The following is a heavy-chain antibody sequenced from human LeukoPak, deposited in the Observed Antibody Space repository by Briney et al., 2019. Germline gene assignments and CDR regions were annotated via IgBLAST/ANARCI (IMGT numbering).Heavy chain of an antibody. CDR3: ANSHSVVMYFDY. V-gene: IGHV3-23*01. Sequence: PGGSLRLSCAASGFTFSSYAMSWVRQAPGKGLEWVSAISGSGGSTYYADSVKGRFTISRDNSKNTLYLQMNSLRAEDTAVYYCANSHSVVMYFDYWGQGTLVTVSS. D-gene: IGHD3-22*01. CDR2: ISGSGGST. J-gene: IGHJ4*02. CDR1: GFTFSSYA.